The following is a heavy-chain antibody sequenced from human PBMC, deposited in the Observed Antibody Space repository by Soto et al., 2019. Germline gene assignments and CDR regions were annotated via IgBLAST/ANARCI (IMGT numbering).Heavy chain of an antibody. CDR1: GFTFSSYA. Sequence: ESGGGVVQPGRSLRLSCAASGFTFSSYAMHWVRQAPGKGLEWVAVISYDGSNKYYADSVKGRFTISRDNSKNTLYLQMNSLRAEDTAVYYCARLVVITKKSFDYWGQGTLVTVSS. CDR2: ISYDGSNK. CDR3: ARLVVITKKSFDY. J-gene: IGHJ4*02. V-gene: IGHV3-30-3*01. D-gene: IGHD3-22*01.